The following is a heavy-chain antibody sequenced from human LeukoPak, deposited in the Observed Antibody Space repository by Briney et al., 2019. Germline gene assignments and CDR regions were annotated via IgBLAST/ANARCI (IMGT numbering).Heavy chain of an antibody. CDR1: GFSFSDSY. D-gene: IGHD4/OR15-4a*01. Sequence: PGGSLRLSCSASGFSFSDSYMSWFRLSPEKGLEWIAYITSSGTTTEYADSVKGRFTISRVNAKNSLYLQMNSLRSEDTAVYYCARDPDYGDPYWGQGTLVIVSS. CDR2: ITSSGTTT. J-gene: IGHJ4*02. V-gene: IGHV3-11*01. CDR3: ARDPDYGDPY.